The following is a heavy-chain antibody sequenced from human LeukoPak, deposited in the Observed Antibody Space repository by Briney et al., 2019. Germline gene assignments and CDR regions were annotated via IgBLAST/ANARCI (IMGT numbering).Heavy chain of an antibody. Sequence: PSETLSLTCTVSGGSISSGSYYWSWIRQPAGKGLEWIGRIYTSGSTNYNPSLKSRVTMSVDTSKNQFSLKLSSVTAADTAVYYCARESWTFDYWGQGTLVTVSS. J-gene: IGHJ4*02. CDR1: GGSISSGSYY. CDR3: ARESWTFDY. V-gene: IGHV4-61*02. CDR2: IYTSGST. D-gene: IGHD1-1*01.